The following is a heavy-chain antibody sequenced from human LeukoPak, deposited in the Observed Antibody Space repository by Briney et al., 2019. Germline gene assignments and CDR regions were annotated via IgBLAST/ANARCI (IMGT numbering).Heavy chain of an antibody. CDR3: AREDWSR. J-gene: IGHJ4*02. CDR2: INTNTGNP. D-gene: IGHD3-9*01. V-gene: IGHV7-4-1*02. Sequence: ASVKVSCKASGNTFTAFYIHWVRQAPGQGLEWMGWINTNTGNPTYTQGFTGRFVFSLDTSVSTAYLQISSLKAEDTAVYYCAREDWSRWGQGTLVTVSS. CDR1: GNTFTAFY.